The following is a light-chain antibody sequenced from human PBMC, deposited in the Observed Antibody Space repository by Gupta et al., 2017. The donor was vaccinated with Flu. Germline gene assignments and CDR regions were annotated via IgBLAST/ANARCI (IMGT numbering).Light chain of an antibody. J-gene: IGLJ2*01. Sequence: VTTSCTPSSGSIASNYVQWYQQRPGSSPTTVISEDDQRPSGVPDRFSGSIDSSSNSASLTISGLKTEDEADYYCQSYDSSNHVVFGGGTKLTVL. CDR1: SGSIASNY. CDR3: QSYDSSNHVV. CDR2: EDD. V-gene: IGLV6-57*01.